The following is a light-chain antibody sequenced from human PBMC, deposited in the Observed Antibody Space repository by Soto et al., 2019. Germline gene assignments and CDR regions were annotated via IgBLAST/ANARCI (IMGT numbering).Light chain of an antibody. CDR3: QTWGTGIHVL. V-gene: IGLV4-69*01. CDR2: VNSEGSH. Sequence: QAVVTQSPSASASLGASVKLTCTLSSGHSNYAIAWHQQQPGKGPRYLMKVNSEGSHSKGDGIPDRFSGSSSGTERYLTISSLQSEDEADYYCQTWGTGIHVLFGGGTQLTVL. CDR1: SGHSNYA. J-gene: IGLJ2*01.